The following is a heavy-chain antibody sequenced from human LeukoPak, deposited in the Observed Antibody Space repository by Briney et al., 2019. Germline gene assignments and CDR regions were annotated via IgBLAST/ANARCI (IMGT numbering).Heavy chain of an antibody. CDR3: ARVGYNNYDLDF. CDR2: IKPDGSDT. V-gene: IGHV3-7*01. CDR1: GFTFSHSW. J-gene: IGHJ4*02. D-gene: IGHD3-3*01. Sequence: VGSLRLSCALSGFTFSHSWMSCVCQAPGKGLEWVANIKPDGSDTYYMDSVEGRFTISRDNAMSSLYLQMNSLRAEDTAVYYCARVGYNNYDLDFWGQGTLVTVSS.